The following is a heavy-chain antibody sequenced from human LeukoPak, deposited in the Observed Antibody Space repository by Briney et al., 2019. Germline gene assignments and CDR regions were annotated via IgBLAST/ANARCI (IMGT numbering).Heavy chain of an antibody. CDR3: ARDQPPSYDFWSGFNYMDV. J-gene: IGHJ6*03. D-gene: IGHD3-3*01. CDR2: ISAYNGNT. V-gene: IGHV1-18*01. CDR1: GYTFTDYG. Sequence: ASEKVSCKASGYTFTDYGFSWVRQAPGQGLEWMGWISAYNGNTNYAQKFQGRVTMTTDTSTRTAYMELRSLRSDDTAVYYCARDQPPSYDFWSGFNYMDVWGKGTTVTVSS.